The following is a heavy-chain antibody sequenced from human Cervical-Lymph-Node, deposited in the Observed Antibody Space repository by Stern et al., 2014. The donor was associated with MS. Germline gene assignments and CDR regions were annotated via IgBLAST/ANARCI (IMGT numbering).Heavy chain of an antibody. CDR2: SIPILDTK. D-gene: IGHD2-15*01. Sequence: MQLVESGAEVKKPGSSVKVSCKSSGDTFSTHAISWVRQAPGQGLERMGRSIPILDTKDYEQKFQGRITIGADESTSTAYMELSSLTPDDTAVYYCAREKSDCSGGSCFSSLDYWGQGTLVTVSS. CDR3: AREKSDCSGGSCFSSLDY. CDR1: GDTFSTHA. J-gene: IGHJ4*02. V-gene: IGHV1-69*11.